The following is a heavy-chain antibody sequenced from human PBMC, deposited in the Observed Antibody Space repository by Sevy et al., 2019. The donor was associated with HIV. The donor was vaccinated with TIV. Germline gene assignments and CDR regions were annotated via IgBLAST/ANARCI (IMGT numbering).Heavy chain of an antibody. Sequence: GGSLRLSCAASGFTFSSYWMHWVRQAPGKGLVWVSRINSDGSSTSYADSVKGRFTISRDNAKNTLYLQMNSLRAEDTAVYYCARDLTSWGYFDWLYKNGFDPWGQGTLATVSS. CDR3: ARDLTSWGYFDWLYKNGFDP. CDR2: INSDGSST. V-gene: IGHV3-74*01. D-gene: IGHD3-9*01. J-gene: IGHJ5*02. CDR1: GFTFSSYW.